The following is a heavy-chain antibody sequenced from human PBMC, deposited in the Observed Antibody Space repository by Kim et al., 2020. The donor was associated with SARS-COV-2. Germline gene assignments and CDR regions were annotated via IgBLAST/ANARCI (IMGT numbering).Heavy chain of an antibody. CDR2: IISGGDRT. Sequence: GGSLRLSCAASGFSVSATYMNWVRQAPGKGPEWISHIISGGDRTYYADSVKGRFTISRDDAKNSLYLQMNSLRDDDTAVYYCTRLFATWGQGILVTVSS. V-gene: IGHV3-48*02. J-gene: IGHJ5*02. CDR3: TRLFAT. CDR1: GFSVSATY.